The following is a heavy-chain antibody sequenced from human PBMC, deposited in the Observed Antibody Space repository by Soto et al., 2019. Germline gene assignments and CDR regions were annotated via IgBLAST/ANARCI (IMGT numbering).Heavy chain of an antibody. J-gene: IGHJ3*02. CDR2: INHSGST. CDR1: GGSCGGEY. CDR3: ARSYCISTSCYDAFDI. D-gene: IGHD2-2*01. Sequence: SETLALACAVYGGSCGGEYGGWVRPPPGKGLEWIGEINHSGSTNSNPSLKSRVTISVDTSKNQFSLKLSSVTAADTAVYYCARSYCISTSCYDAFDIWGQGTMVT. V-gene: IGHV4-34*01.